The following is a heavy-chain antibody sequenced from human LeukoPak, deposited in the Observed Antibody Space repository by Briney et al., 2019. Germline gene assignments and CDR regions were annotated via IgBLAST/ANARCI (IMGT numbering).Heavy chain of an antibody. D-gene: IGHD2-15*01. Sequence: TSETLSLTCTVSGVSISSYYWSWIRQPPGKGLEWIGYIYYSGSTNYNPSLKSRVTISVDTSKNQFSLKMSSVTAAETAVYYCARDRTGYCSGGSCYPEYAFDIWGQGTMVTVSS. V-gene: IGHV4-59*01. CDR3: ARDRTGYCSGGSCYPEYAFDI. CDR2: IYYSGST. J-gene: IGHJ3*02. CDR1: GVSISSYY.